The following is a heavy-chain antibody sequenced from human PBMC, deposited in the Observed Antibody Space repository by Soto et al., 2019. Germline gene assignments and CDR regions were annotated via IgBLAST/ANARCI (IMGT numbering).Heavy chain of an antibody. V-gene: IGHV3-21*01. CDR1: VFAFSSYT. Sequence: VGSLRLSCASSVFAFSSYTMSCVRQSPGKWLEWVSSISSKSSYKYYADSVKGRFTVSRDNAKNSLFLEMNSLRVEDTAVYYCARGRASCHSAACHPGNFAYGGRGSRV. CDR3: ARGRASCHSAACHPGNFAY. CDR2: ISSKSSYK. J-gene: IGHJ2*01. D-gene: IGHD1-7*01.